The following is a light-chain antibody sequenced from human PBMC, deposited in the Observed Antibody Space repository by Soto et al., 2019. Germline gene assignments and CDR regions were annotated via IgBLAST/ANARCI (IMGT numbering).Light chain of an antibody. CDR1: SSDVGGYNR. CDR2: EVS. Sequence: QSALTQPPSVSGSPGQSVTISCTGTSSDVGGYNRVSWYQQPPGTAPKLMIYEVSNRPSGVPDRFSGSKSGNAASLTISGLQAEDEADYYCAAWDVSLSGVVFGGGTKLTVL. J-gene: IGLJ2*01. CDR3: AAWDVSLSGVV. V-gene: IGLV2-18*01.